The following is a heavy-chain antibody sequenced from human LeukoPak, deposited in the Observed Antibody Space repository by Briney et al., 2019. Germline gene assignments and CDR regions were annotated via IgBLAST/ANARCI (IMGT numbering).Heavy chain of an antibody. V-gene: IGHV4-38-2*02. J-gene: IGHJ4*02. CDR1: RYDINSVYY. CDR2: IYHSGST. CDR3: ARAGGYYGSGSFLDY. D-gene: IGHD3-10*01. Sequence: SETLSLTCTVSRYDINSVYYWGWIRQPPGKGLEWIGSIYHSGSTYYNASLKSRVTISMDTSRNKFSLNLNSVTAADTAVYYCARAGGYYGSGSFLDYWGQGLLVTVSS.